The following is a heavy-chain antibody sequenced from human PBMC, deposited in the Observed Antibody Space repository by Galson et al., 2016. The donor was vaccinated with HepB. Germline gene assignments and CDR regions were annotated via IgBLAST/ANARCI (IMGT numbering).Heavy chain of an antibody. CDR2: IYPGDSDV. Sequence: QSGAEVKKPGESLKISCKASGYSFSNHWIGWVRQMPGKGLEWMGIIYPGDSDVRYSPSFQGQVVISADQSISTAYLQWSSLKASDTAMYFCARRLRYHFVSPDVFDIWGQGTMVTVSS. J-gene: IGHJ3*02. CDR3: ARRLRYHFVSPDVFDI. D-gene: IGHD1-14*01. V-gene: IGHV5-51*01. CDR1: GYSFSNHW.